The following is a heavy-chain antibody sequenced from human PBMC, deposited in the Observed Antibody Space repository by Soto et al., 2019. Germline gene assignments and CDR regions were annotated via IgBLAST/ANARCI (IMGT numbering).Heavy chain of an antibody. D-gene: IGHD3-22*01. V-gene: IGHV4-59*01. Sequence: ETLSLTCTVSGGSISSYYWSWIRQPPGKGLEWIGYIYYSGSTNYNPSLKSRVTISVDTSKNQFSLKLSSVTAADTAVYYCAREYDSSGFPRPYFDYWGQGTLVTVSS. J-gene: IGHJ4*02. CDR2: IYYSGST. CDR3: AREYDSSGFPRPYFDY. CDR1: GGSISSYY.